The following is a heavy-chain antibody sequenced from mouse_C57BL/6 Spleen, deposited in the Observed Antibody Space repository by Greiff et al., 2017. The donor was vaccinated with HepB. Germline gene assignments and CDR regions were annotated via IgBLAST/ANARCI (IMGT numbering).Heavy chain of an antibody. CDR3: ARGDGYLAMDY. Sequence: QVQLQQPGAELVKPGASVKLSCKASGYTFTSYWMQWVKQRPGQGLEWIGEIDPSDSYTNYNQKFKGKATLTVDTSSSTAYMQLSSLTSEDSAVYYCARGDGYLAMDYWGQGTSVTVSS. D-gene: IGHD2-3*01. CDR2: IDPSDSYT. CDR1: GYTFTSYW. V-gene: IGHV1-50*01. J-gene: IGHJ4*01.